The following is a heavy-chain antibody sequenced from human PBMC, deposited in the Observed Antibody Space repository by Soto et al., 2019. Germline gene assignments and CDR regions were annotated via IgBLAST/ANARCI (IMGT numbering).Heavy chain of an antibody. CDR2: IWYDGSNK. D-gene: IGHD3-9*01. CDR3: ARTYYDILTGYYYYYYGMDV. J-gene: IGHJ6*02. CDR1: GFTFSSYG. Sequence: QGQLVESGGGVVQPGRSLRLSCAASGFTFSSYGMHWVRQAPGKGLEWVAVIWYDGSNKYYADSVKGRFTISRDNSKNTLYLQMNSLRAEDTAVYYCARTYYDILTGYYYYYYGMDVWGQGTTVTVSS. V-gene: IGHV3-33*01.